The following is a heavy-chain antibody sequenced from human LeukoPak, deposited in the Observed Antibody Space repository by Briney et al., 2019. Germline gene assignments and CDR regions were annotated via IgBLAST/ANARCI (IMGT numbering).Heavy chain of an antibody. CDR2: IWYEGSNK. CDR1: GFTFSDYG. Sequence: GGSLRLSCAASGFTFSDYGMHWVRQAPGKGLEWVAVIWYEGSNKYYADSVKGRFTISRDNSKNTLYMQMNSLRVEDTAVYYCATAPRGGDYEDYWGQGTLVTVSS. D-gene: IGHD4-17*01. J-gene: IGHJ4*02. CDR3: ATAPRGGDYEDY. V-gene: IGHV3-33*01.